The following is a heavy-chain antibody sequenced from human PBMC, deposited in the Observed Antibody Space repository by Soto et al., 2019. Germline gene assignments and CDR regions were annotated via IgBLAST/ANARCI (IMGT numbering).Heavy chain of an antibody. D-gene: IGHD3-9*01. CDR1: GFTFSSYA. CDR3: AKVGSRYYDILTGYYSPYYYYGMDV. Sequence: GGSLRLSCAASGFTFSSYAMSWVRQAPGKGLEWVSAISGSGGSTYYADSVKGRFTISRDNSKNTLYLQMNSLRAEDTAVYYCAKVGSRYYDILTGYYSPYYYYGMDVWGQGTTVTVSS. CDR2: ISGSGGST. V-gene: IGHV3-23*01. J-gene: IGHJ6*02.